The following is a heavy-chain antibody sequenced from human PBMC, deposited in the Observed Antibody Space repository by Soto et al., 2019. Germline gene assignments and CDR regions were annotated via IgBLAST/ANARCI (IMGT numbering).Heavy chain of an antibody. CDR2: INPNSGGT. D-gene: IGHD2-2*02. CDR3: ARSLTEGYCTITGCYTRPLYGMDV. J-gene: IGHJ6*04. Sequence: ASVKVSCKDSGYTFRGYYIHWLRQAPGQGREWMGWINPNSGGTNYAQKFQGRVTVTRDTPTSTAYMELSRLTSDDTAVYYCARSLTEGYCTITGCYTRPLYGMDVWGEGTTVTVSS. CDR1: GYTFRGYY. V-gene: IGHV1-2*02.